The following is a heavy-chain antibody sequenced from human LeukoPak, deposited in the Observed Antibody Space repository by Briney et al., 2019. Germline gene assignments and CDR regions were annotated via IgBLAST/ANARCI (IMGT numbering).Heavy chain of an antibody. D-gene: IGHD2-8*01. CDR2: ISSSGSTI. CDR3: ARDSRVLMVHALFDI. Sequence: GGSLRLSCAASGFTFSDYYMSWIRQAPGKGLEWVSYISSSGSTIYYADSVKGRFTISRDNAKNSLYLQMNSLRAEDTAVYYCARDSRVLMVHALFDIWGQGTMVTVSS. V-gene: IGHV3-11*04. J-gene: IGHJ3*02. CDR1: GFTFSDYY.